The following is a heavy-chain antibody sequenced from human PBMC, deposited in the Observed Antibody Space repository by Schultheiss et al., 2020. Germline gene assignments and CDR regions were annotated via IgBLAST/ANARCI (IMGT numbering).Heavy chain of an antibody. D-gene: IGHD2-15*01. V-gene: IGHV4-61*05. J-gene: IGHJ5*02. Sequence: SETLSLTCTVSGGSISSSSYYWGWIRQPPGKGLEWIGYIYYSGSTYYNPSLKSRVTISVDKSKNQFSLKLSSVTAADTAVYYCARAFRYCSGGSCYSNWFDPWGQGTLVTVSS. CDR3: ARAFRYCSGGSCYSNWFDP. CDR2: IYYSGST. CDR1: GGSISSSSYY.